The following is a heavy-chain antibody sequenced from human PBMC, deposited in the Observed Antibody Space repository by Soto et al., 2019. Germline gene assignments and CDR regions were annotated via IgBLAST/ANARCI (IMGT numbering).Heavy chain of an antibody. D-gene: IGHD1-26*01. CDR2: TYHSGST. J-gene: IGHJ6*02. CDR1: GYSISSGYY. V-gene: IGHV4-38-2*01. Sequence: SETLSSPCAVSGYSISSGYYWGWIRQPPGKGLEWTGRTYHSGSTYYNPSLKRRVTISVDTSKNQFSLKLSSVTAAATAVYYGARFWEDGMDVWGQGTTVTVCS. CDR3: ARFWEDGMDV.